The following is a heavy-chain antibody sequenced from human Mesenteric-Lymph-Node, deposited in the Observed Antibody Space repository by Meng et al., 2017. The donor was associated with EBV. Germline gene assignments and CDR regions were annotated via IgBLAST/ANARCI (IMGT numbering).Heavy chain of an antibody. CDR2: IHYGGAT. D-gene: IGHD2-8*01. CDR3: AREIVRNWFDP. CDR1: GGSSSGDY. V-gene: IGHV4-34*11. Sequence: QVPLQQWGARLLKPSATLSLTCGVYGGSSSGDYWSWIRQPPGKGLEWIGYIHYGGATNYNPSLSGRVTISIDTPKNQFSLKLSSVTAADTAVYYCAREIVRNWFDPWGQGTLVTVSS. J-gene: IGHJ5*02.